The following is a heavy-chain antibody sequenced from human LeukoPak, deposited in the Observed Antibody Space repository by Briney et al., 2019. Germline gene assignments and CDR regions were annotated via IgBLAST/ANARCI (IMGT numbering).Heavy chain of an antibody. J-gene: IGHJ2*01. CDR1: GYTFTSYY. CDR3: ARVMAPAYSNRDNWYFDL. CDR2: INPSGGST. V-gene: IGHV1-46*01. D-gene: IGHD4-11*01. Sequence: ASVKVSCKASGYTFTSYYMHWVRQAPGQGLEWMGIINPSGGSTSYAQKFQGRVTMTRDTSTSTVYMELSSLRSEDTAVYYCARVMAPAYSNRDNWYFDLWGRGTLVTVSS.